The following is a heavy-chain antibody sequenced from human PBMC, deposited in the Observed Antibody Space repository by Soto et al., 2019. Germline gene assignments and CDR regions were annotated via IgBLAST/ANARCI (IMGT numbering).Heavy chain of an antibody. Sequence: EVQLLESGGGLVQPGGSLRLSCAASGFTFSSYAMSWVRQAPGKGLEWVSAISGSGGSTYYADSVKGRFTISRDNSKNTLYLQMNSLRAEDTAVYYCAKSLEFEWELLTYFDYWGQGTLVTVSS. D-gene: IGHD1-26*01. CDR1: GFTFSSYA. J-gene: IGHJ4*02. V-gene: IGHV3-23*01. CDR3: AKSLEFEWELLTYFDY. CDR2: ISGSGGST.